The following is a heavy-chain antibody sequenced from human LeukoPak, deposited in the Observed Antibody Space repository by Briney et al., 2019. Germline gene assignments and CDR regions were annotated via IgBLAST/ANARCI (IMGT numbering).Heavy chain of an antibody. CDR1: GGSFSGYY. Sequence: SETLSLTCAVYGGSFSGYYWSWIRQPPGKGLEWIGEINHSGSTNYNPSLKSRVTISVDTSKNQFSLKLSSVTAADTALYYCMRPLNTVHDSFDVWGQGTMVTVSS. V-gene: IGHV4-34*01. D-gene: IGHD4-11*01. CDR3: MRPLNTVHDSFDV. CDR2: INHSGST. J-gene: IGHJ3*01.